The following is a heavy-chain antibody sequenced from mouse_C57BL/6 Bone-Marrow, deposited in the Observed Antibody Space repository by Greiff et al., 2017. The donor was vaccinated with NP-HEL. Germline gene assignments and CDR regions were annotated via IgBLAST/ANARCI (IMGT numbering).Heavy chain of an antibody. Sequence: DVKLVESGGGLVQPGGSLKLSCAASGFTFSDYGMAWVRQAPRKGPEWVAFISNLAYSIYYADTVTGRFTISRENAKNTLYLEMSSLRSEDTAMYYCARRDYYGKWYFDVWGTGTTVTVSS. CDR3: ARRDYYGKWYFDV. J-gene: IGHJ1*03. CDR1: GFTFSDYG. D-gene: IGHD2-1*01. CDR2: ISNLAYSI. V-gene: IGHV5-15*04.